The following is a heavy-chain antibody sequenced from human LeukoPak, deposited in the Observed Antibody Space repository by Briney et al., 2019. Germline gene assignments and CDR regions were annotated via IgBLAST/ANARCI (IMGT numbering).Heavy chain of an antibody. CDR2: MNPNSGNT. V-gene: IGHV1-8*02. D-gene: IGHD1-26*01. CDR1: GYTFTSYG. J-gene: IGHJ6*02. CDR3: ARENSGSYWAIYYYYGMDV. Sequence: ASVKVSCKASGYTFTSYGISWVRQAPGQGLEWMGWMNPNSGNTGYAQKFQGRVTLTRNTSISTAYMELSSLRSEDTAVYYCARENSGSYWAIYYYYGMDVWGQGTTVTVSS.